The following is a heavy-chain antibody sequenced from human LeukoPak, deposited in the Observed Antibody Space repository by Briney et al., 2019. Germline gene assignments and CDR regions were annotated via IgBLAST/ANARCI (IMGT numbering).Heavy chain of an antibody. J-gene: IGHJ4*02. CDR3: ARGEVVGTTTGVDY. CDR1: GFTFSSYS. V-gene: IGHV3-21*01. Sequence: GGSLRLSCAVSGFTFSSYSMNWVRQAPGKGLEWVSSISSSSSYIFYADSVKGRFTISRDNAKNSLYLQMNSLRAEDTAVYYCARGEVVGTTTGVDYWGQGTLVTVSS. CDR2: ISSSSSYI. D-gene: IGHD1-26*01.